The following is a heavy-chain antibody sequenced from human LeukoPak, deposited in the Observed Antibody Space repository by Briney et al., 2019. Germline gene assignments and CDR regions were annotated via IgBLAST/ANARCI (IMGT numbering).Heavy chain of an antibody. Sequence: GGSLRLSCAASGFTFSSYWMHWVRQAPGKGLGWVSRINSDGSSTSYADSVKGRFTISRDNAKNTLYLQMNSLRAEDTAVCYCARVGAAAAGMGINWFDPWGQGTLVTVSS. CDR1: GFTFSSYW. CDR3: ARVGAAAAGMGINWFDP. CDR2: INSDGSST. J-gene: IGHJ5*02. D-gene: IGHD6-13*01. V-gene: IGHV3-74*01.